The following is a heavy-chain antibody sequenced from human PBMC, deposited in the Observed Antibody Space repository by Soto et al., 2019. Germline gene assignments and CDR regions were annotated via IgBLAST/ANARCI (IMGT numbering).Heavy chain of an antibody. D-gene: IGHD1-26*01. CDR1: GFTFSSYA. CDR3: ATPARRSSYDY. Sequence: EVQLLESGGGLVQPGGSLRLSCAASGFTFSSYAMRWVRQAPVKGLEWVSAISGSGGSTYYAASVKGRFTISSANSKNPLYLPMTPLMAEYTAVYYFATPARRSSYDYWGQGTLVTVSS. CDR2: ISGSGGST. J-gene: IGHJ4*02. V-gene: IGHV3-23*01.